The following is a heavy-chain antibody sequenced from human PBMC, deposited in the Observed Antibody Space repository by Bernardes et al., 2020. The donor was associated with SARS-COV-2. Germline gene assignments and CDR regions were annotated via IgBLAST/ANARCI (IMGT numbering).Heavy chain of an antibody. V-gene: IGHV3-21*01. CDR2: ISPTSTYV. CDR1: GFTFSHYS. D-gene: IGHD3-10*01. CDR3: AREGRDYGSGSYDAFDI. J-gene: IGHJ3*02. Sequence: GGSLRLSCAASGFTFSHYSINWVRQAPGKGLEWVSSISPTSTYVYYADSLKGRFTISRDNAKNSLYLQMNSLRAEDTAVYYCAREGRDYGSGSYDAFDIWGQGKMVTVSS.